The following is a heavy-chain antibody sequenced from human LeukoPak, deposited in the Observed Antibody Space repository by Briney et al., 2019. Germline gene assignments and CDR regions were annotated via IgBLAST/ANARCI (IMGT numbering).Heavy chain of an antibody. CDR3: ARVLAYYDFWSGSPLDDAFDI. J-gene: IGHJ3*02. CDR1: GGSISSYY. Sequence: PSETLSLTCAVSGGSISSYYWSWIRQPPGKGLEWIGYIYYSGSTNYNPSLKSRVTISVDTSKNQFSLKLSSVTAADTAVYYCARVLAYYDFWSGSPLDDAFDIWGQGTMVTVSS. V-gene: IGHV4-59*01. CDR2: IYYSGST. D-gene: IGHD3-3*01.